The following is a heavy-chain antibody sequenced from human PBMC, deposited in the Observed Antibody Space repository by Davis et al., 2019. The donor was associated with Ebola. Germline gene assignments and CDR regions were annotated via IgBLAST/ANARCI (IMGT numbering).Heavy chain of an antibody. V-gene: IGHV3-48*01. CDR3: AKDDGPFLSGSYSAS. CDR1: GFTFSYFN. CDR2: ISSGGRTT. D-gene: IGHD1-26*01. Sequence: GESLKISCAASGFTFSYFNMNWVRQAPGKGLEWVSFISSGGRTTYYADSVKGRFTISRDNSKNTLYLQMRSLRAEDTAVYYCAKDDGPFLSGSYSASWGQGTLVTVSS. J-gene: IGHJ5*02.